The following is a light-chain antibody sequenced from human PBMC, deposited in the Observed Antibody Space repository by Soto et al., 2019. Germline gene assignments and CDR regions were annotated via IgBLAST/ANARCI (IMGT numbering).Light chain of an antibody. V-gene: IGKV3D-15*01. CDR2: DAS. J-gene: IGKJ1*01. Sequence: EIVMTQSPATLSVSAGERATLSCRSRQSVRSNLAWYQQKPGQAPRLLIDDASTRATGIPARFSGGGSGTEFILTISSLQSEDFAVYYCQQYNNWPPAITFGQGTKVDIK. CDR1: QSVRSN. CDR3: QQYNNWPPAIT.